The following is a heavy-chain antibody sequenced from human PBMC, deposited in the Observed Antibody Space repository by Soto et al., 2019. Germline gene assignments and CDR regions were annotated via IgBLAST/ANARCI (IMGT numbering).Heavy chain of an antibody. CDR3: ATVAGTGSSRDY. Sequence: ASVKVSCKVSGYTLTELSMHWVRQAPGKGLEWMGGFDPEDGETIYAQKFQGRVTMTEDTSTDTAYMELSSLRSEDTAVYYCATVAGTGSSRDYWCQGTLVNVS. D-gene: IGHD6-19*01. CDR2: FDPEDGET. CDR1: GYTLTELS. V-gene: IGHV1-24*01. J-gene: IGHJ4*02.